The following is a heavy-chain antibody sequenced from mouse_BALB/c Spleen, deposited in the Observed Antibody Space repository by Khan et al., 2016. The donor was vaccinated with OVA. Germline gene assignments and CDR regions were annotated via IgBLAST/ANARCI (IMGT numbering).Heavy chain of an antibody. Sequence: EVQLQESGPELVKPGASVKISCKASGYSFTGYCMNWVMQSHGKSLEWIGRINTHIGETLYNQNFKGKVTFTVDESSSTVYMEMRSLASEDTAVYYCARNYGRDFDYWGQGTTLTVSS. J-gene: IGHJ2*01. CDR2: INTHIGET. V-gene: IGHV1-20*02. D-gene: IGHD1-1*01. CDR1: GYSFTGYC. CDR3: ARNYGRDFDY.